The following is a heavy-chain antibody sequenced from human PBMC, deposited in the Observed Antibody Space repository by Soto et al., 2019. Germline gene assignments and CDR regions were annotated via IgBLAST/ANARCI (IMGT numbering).Heavy chain of an antibody. D-gene: IGHD3-22*01. V-gene: IGHV5-10-1*01. CDR2: IDPSDSQT. J-gene: IGHJ4*02. CDR1: GYSFAGYW. CDR3: ARQIYDSDTGPNFQYYFDS. Sequence: GASLKISCKGSGYSFAGYWITWVRPKPGKGLEWMGRIDPSDSQTYYSPSFRGHVTISVTKSITTVFLQWSSLRDSDTAMYYCARQIYDSDTGPNFQYYFDSWGQGTPVTVAS.